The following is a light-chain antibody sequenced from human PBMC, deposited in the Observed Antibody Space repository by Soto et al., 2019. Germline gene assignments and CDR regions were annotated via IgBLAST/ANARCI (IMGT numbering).Light chain of an antibody. CDR2: GAS. Sequence: EIVLTQSPGILSLSPGERATLSCRASQSVSSSYLDWYQQKPGQAPRLLIYGASSRATGIPDMFSGSGFWTYFTFTIIILVSDVFAVYYCQQYGSSPETFGQGTKVDIK. CDR3: QQYGSSPET. CDR1: QSVSSSY. V-gene: IGKV3-20*01. J-gene: IGKJ1*01.